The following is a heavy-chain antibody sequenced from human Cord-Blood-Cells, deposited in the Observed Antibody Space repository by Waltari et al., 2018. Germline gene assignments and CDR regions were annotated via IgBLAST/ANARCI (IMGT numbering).Heavy chain of an antibody. J-gene: IGHJ6*02. Sequence: QVQLQESGPGLVKPSETLSLTHAGSGYSISSGSYWGWLGKPHGKGLEWIGSIYNSESTYYTPSLKTRVPISVDTSKNQFSLKLSSVTAADTAVYYCARDRAAVWGSYYDFWSGSHYYYYGMDVWGQGTTVTVSS. D-gene: IGHD3-3*01. CDR2: IYNSEST. CDR3: ARDRAAVWGSYYDFWSGSHYYYYGMDV. V-gene: IGHV4-38-2*02. CDR1: GYSISSGSY.